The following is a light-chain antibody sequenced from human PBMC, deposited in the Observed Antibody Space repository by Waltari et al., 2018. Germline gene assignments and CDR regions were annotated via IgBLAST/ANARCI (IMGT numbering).Light chain of an antibody. CDR1: QDISNS. Sequence: DIQMTQSPSSLSASVGDRVSITCQASQDISNSLNWYQQKPGKAPGLLIYDASNLETGVPSRFSGSGSGTDFTFTISSLHSEDIGIYYCQQSDDLPWTFGQGTKVEVK. J-gene: IGKJ1*01. CDR3: QQSDDLPWT. CDR2: DAS. V-gene: IGKV1-33*01.